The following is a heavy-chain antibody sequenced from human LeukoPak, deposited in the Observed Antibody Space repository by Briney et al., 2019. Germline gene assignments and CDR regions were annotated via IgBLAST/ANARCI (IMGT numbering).Heavy chain of an antibody. CDR3: AREGARWEPSFSAFDI. V-gene: IGHV4-61*02. J-gene: IGHJ3*02. CDR2: IYTSGST. D-gene: IGHD1-26*01. CDR1: GGSISSGSYY. Sequence: SETLSLTCTVSGGSISSGSYYWSWIRQPAGKGLEWIGRIYTSGSTNYNPSLKSRVTISVDTSKNQFSLKLSSVTAADTAVYYCAREGARWEPSFSAFDIWGQGTMVTVSS.